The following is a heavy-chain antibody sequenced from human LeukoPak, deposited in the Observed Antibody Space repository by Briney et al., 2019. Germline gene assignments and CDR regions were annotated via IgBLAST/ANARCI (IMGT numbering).Heavy chain of an antibody. CDR2: ISSTSSTM. Sequence: GSLRLSCAASGFTFSSHNMNWVRQAPGKGLEWVSYISSTSSTMYYADSVRGRFTISRDNAKNSLYLQMNSLRVEDTAFYYCARDLAYSRLDYWGQGMLVTVSS. CDR1: GFTFSSHN. D-gene: IGHD5-18*01. CDR3: ARDLAYSRLDY. V-gene: IGHV3-48*01. J-gene: IGHJ4*02.